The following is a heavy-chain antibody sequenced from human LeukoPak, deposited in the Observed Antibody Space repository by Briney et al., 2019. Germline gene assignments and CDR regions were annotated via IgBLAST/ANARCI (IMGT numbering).Heavy chain of an antibody. CDR3: ARSDSSGFKNDY. CDR2: INPNSGGT. V-gene: IGHV1-2*02. CDR1: GYTSTGYY. Sequence: GASVKVSCKASGYTSTGYYMHWVRQAPGQGLEWMGWINPNSGGTNYAQKFQGRVTMTRDTSISTAYMELSRLRSDDTAVYYCARSDSSGFKNDYWGQGTLVTVSS. D-gene: IGHD3-22*01. J-gene: IGHJ4*02.